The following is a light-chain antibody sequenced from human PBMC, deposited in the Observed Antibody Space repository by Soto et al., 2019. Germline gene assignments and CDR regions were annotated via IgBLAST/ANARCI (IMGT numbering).Light chain of an antibody. J-gene: IGKJ2*01. CDR2: GAS. CDR1: QSVSSN. V-gene: IGKV3-15*01. CDR3: QQYNNWPHT. Sequence: EIVMTQSSATLSVSPEERATLSCRASQSVSSNLAWYQQKPGQAPRLLIYGASTRATGIPARFSGSGSGTEFTLTISSLQSEDFAVYYCQQYNNWPHTFGQGTKLEIK.